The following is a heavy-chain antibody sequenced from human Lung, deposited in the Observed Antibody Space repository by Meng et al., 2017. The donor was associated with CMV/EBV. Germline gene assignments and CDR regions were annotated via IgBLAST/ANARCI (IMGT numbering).Heavy chain of an antibody. J-gene: IGHJ6*02. Sequence: SETLSLXXDVHNGPLRGFFWSWLRQPPGKGLEWIGEIDHSGQTNYNPSLTNRVTISLYTSTNQFSLRLSSMTAADSAVYYCARGSSEFYRMKFLYNGLDVWGRGXTVTVSS. CDR1: NGPLRGFF. D-gene: IGHD3-22*01. CDR2: IDHSGQT. V-gene: IGHV4-34*01. CDR3: ARGSSEFYRMKFLYNGLDV.